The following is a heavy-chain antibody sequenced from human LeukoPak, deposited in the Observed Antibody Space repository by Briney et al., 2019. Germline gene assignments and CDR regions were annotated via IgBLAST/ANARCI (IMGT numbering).Heavy chain of an antibody. D-gene: IGHD7-27*01. Sequence: VASVKVSCKASGGTFSSYAISWVRQAPGQGLEWMGGIIPIFGTANYAQKFQGRVTITTDESTSTAYMELSSLRSEDTAVYYCARSVNWGSSSFDYWGQGTLVTVSS. CDR3: ARSVNWGSSSFDY. CDR1: GGTFSSYA. CDR2: IIPIFGTA. V-gene: IGHV1-69*05. J-gene: IGHJ4*02.